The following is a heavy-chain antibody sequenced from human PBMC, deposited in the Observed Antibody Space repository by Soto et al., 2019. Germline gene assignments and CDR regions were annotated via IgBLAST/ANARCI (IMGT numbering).Heavy chain of an antibody. CDR3: ARDVDY. J-gene: IGHJ4*02. CDR1: GFTFSHYS. CDR2: ISSSSYTM. Sequence: EVQLVESGGGLVQPGGSLRLSCAASGFTFSHYSMNWVGQAPGKGLEWVSYISSSSYTMNYADSVKGRFTISRDNAKNSLYLQMNSLRDEDTAVYYCARDVDYWGQGTLVTVSS. V-gene: IGHV3-48*02.